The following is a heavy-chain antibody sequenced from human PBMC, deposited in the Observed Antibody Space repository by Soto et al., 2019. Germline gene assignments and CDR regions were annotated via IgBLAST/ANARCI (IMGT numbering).Heavy chain of an antibody. CDR2: ISRSSSNI. Sequence: SGGALRLSCAPSGFTFSKYGMNWVRPAPGKGLEWVSSISRSSSNIYYADSVKGRFTISRDNAKNSLYLQMNSLRAEDTAVYYCARDLGYYESSGYFDYWGQGILVTVSS. J-gene: IGHJ4*02. CDR3: ARDLGYYESSGYFDY. D-gene: IGHD3-22*01. CDR1: GFTFSKYG. V-gene: IGHV3-21*04.